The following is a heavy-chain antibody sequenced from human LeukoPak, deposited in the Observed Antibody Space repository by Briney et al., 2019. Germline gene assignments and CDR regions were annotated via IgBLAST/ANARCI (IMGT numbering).Heavy chain of an antibody. CDR3: TTDRLRVAATVKYYFDD. V-gene: IGHV3-15*01. J-gene: IGHJ4*02. CDR2: IKSKTDGGTT. Sequence: PGGSLRLSCAASGFTFSNAWMSWVRQAPGKGLEWVGGIKSKTDGGTTDYAAPVKCRFTISRDDSKNTLYLQMNSLKTEDTAVYYCTTDRLRVAATVKYYFDDWGQGTLVTVSS. D-gene: IGHD2-15*01. CDR1: GFTFSNAW.